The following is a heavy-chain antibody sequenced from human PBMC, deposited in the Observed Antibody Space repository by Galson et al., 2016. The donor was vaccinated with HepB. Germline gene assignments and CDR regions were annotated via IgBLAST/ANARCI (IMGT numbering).Heavy chain of an antibody. D-gene: IGHD2-15*01. CDR1: GFTFRTYT. CDR3: AKGRYCGGGACSWSYFDL. CDR2: ISGGGGST. Sequence: SLRLSCAASGFTFRTYTMSWVRQAPGKGLEWVSGISGGGGSTYYADSVKGRLTISRDNPKNMVYLQIHSLRVEDTAVYFCAKGRYCGGGACSWSYFDLWGPGIQVTVSS. V-gene: IGHV3-23*01. J-gene: IGHJ4*02.